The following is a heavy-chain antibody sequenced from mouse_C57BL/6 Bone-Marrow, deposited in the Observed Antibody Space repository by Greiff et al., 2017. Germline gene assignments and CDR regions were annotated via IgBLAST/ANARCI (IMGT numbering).Heavy chain of an antibody. CDR2: IYPGSGST. CDR3: ASPLVAY. V-gene: IGHV1-55*01. Sequence: VQLQQPGAELVKPGASVKMSCTASGYTFNSYWITWVKQRPGHGLEWIGDIYPGSGSTNYNEKFKGKATLPVDTSSSTAYMQLSSLKSEDSAVYCCASPLVAYWGQGTLVTVSA. J-gene: IGHJ3*01. CDR1: GYTFNSYW.